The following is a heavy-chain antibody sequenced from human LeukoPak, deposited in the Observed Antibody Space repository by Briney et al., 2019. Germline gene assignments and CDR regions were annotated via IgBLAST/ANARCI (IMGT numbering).Heavy chain of an antibody. V-gene: IGHV3-13*01. D-gene: IGHD2-2*01. CDR1: GFTVSTYD. J-gene: IGHJ3*01. CDR3: TRLSRYHNAFDV. CDR2: INTAGGT. Sequence: GGSLRLSCAASGFTVSTYDMYWVRQVAGQGPEWVSGINTAGGTYYPASVKGRFTISKENVMSTVFLQMDGLSPGDTAVYYCTRLSRYHNAFDVWGQGTVVTLSS.